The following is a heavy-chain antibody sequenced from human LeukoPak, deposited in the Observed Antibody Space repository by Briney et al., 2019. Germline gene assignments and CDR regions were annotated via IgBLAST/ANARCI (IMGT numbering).Heavy chain of an antibody. CDR1: GYTFTGYY. J-gene: IGHJ6*03. CDR2: INPNSGGT. V-gene: IGHV1-2*02. D-gene: IGHD5-12*01. Sequence: GASVTVSCKASGYTFTGYYMHWVRQAPGQGLEWMGWINPNSGGTNYAQKFQGRVTMTRDTSISTAYMELSRLRSDDTAVYYCAREVATIPHYYYYMDVWGKGTTVTVSS. CDR3: AREVATIPHYYYYMDV.